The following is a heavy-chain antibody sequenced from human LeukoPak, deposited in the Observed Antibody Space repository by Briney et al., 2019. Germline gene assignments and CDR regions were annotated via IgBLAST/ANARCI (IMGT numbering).Heavy chain of an antibody. Sequence: HAGGSLRLSCAASGFSFSSYAMSWVRQAPGKGLERVSGINGRGDSTVYADSVKGRFTISRDNSKKTLYLQMNSLRAEDTAVYYCAKDRRVAARPLGGDYWGQGTLVIVSS. V-gene: IGHV3-23*01. CDR1: GFSFSSYA. D-gene: IGHD6-6*01. J-gene: IGHJ4*02. CDR2: INGRGDST. CDR3: AKDRRVAARPLGGDY.